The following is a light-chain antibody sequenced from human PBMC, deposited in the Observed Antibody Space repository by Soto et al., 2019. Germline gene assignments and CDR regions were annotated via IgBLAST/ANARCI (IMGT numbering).Light chain of an antibody. CDR1: RDIGDW. V-gene: IGKV1-12*01. Sequence: IQMTQSPSTVSASVGDRINISCRAARDIGDWIAWYQQRPGEAPKLLIYHASTLHSGVPPRFSGTRYGTMFTLTVSTLQPEDFAAYYCQQGKTFPYPFGQGTRLET. CDR2: HAS. CDR3: QQGKTFPYP. J-gene: IGKJ2*01.